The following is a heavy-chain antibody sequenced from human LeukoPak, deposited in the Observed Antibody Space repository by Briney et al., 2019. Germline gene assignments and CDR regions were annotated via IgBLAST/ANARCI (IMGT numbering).Heavy chain of an antibody. J-gene: IGHJ3*02. CDR3: ARRAGSYAFDI. CDR1: GGSLSSSY. CDR2: FYYSGTI. D-gene: IGHD3-10*01. Sequence: PSETLSLTCTVSGGSLSSSYWSWIRQPPGKGLEWIGYFYYSGTINYNPSLKSRVTTSVATSKNHFSLQLTFVPAANTAVYYCARRAGSYAFDIWGQGTMVTVSS. V-gene: IGHV4-59*12.